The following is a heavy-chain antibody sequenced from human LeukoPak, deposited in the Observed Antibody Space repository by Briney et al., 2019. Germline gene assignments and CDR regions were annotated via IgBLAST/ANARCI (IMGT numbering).Heavy chain of an antibody. J-gene: IGHJ4*02. CDR2: IMPMFGKT. D-gene: IGHD2-2*01. CDR3: AGGRTDIVVVPATLRNYYFDY. V-gene: IGHV1-69*06. CDR1: GGTFSSYD. Sequence: SVKVSCKASGGTFSSYDISWVRQAPGQGLEWMGGIMPMFGKTNYAQKFQGRVTTTADKATSTAYMELSSLRSEDTAVYYCAGGRTDIVVVPATLRNYYFDYWGRGTLVTVSS.